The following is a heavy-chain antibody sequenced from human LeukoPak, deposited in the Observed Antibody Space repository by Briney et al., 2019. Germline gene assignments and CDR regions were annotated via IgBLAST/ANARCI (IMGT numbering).Heavy chain of an antibody. Sequence: GGSLRLSCAVSGFTFRGYVVHWVRPPPAKGRALVSAINGSGGSTYCADSVKGRFTISRDNSKITLFLQLNSLRADDTAVYYWAKVRLETLGGRGFDYWGQGTLVAVSS. V-gene: IGHV3-23*01. D-gene: IGHD1-1*01. J-gene: IGHJ4*02. CDR3: AKVRLETLGGRGFDY. CDR2: INGSGGST. CDR1: GFTFRGYV.